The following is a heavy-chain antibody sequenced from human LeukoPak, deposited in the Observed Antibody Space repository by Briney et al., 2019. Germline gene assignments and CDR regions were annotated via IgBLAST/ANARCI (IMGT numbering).Heavy chain of an antibody. CDR1: GGSISSYY. CDR3: AREAQPTYYHDSSGYYFDY. CDR2: IYYSGST. Sequence: SETLSLTCTVSGGSISSYYWSWIRQPPGKGLEWIGYIYYSGSTYYNPSLKSRVTISVDTSKNQFSLKLSSVTAADTAVYYCAREAQPTYYHDSSGYYFDYWGQGTLVTVSS. J-gene: IGHJ4*02. V-gene: IGHV4-59*06. D-gene: IGHD3-22*01.